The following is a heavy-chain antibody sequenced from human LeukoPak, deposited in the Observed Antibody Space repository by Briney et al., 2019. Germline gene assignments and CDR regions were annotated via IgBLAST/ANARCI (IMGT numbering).Heavy chain of an antibody. CDR3: ARDLRPKHRSGDGISY. CDR1: GGSISSSSYY. J-gene: IGHJ4*02. D-gene: IGHD2-21*02. Sequence: SETLSLTCTVSGGSISSSSYYWGWIRQPPGKGLEWIGSIYYSGSTYYNPSLKSRVTISVDTSKNQFSLKLSSVTAADTAVYYCARDLRPKHRSGDGISYWGQGTLVTVSS. CDR2: IYYSGST. V-gene: IGHV4-39*07.